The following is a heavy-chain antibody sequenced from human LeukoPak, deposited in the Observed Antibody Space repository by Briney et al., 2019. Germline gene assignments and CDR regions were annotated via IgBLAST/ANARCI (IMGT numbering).Heavy chain of an antibody. CDR2: ISYSGST. J-gene: IGHJ4*02. CDR3: ARRYGGSYLDY. V-gene: IGHV4-59*01. CDR1: GGSISSYY. Sequence: SETLSLTCTVSGGSISSYYWSWIRQLPGKGLEWIGYISYSGSTNYNPSLKSRVTISVDTSKNQFSLKLSSVTAADTAVYYCARRYGGSYLDYWGQGTLVTVST. D-gene: IGHD1-26*01.